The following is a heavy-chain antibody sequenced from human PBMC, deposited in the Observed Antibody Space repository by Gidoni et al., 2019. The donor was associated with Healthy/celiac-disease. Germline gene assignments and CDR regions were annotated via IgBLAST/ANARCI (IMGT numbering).Heavy chain of an antibody. J-gene: IGHJ2*01. D-gene: IGHD2-8*02. CDR2: ISGSGVST. CDR3: AKDIRLGVWSPLDWYFDL. V-gene: IGHV3-23*01. Sequence: EVQLLESGGGLVQPGGSLRLSCAASGFTFRSYARSWVRQAPGKGLEWVSDISGSGVSTYYADSVKGRFTISRDNSKNTLYLQMNSLRAEDTAVYYCAKDIRLGVWSPLDWYFDLWGRGTLVTVSS. CDR1: GFTFRSYA.